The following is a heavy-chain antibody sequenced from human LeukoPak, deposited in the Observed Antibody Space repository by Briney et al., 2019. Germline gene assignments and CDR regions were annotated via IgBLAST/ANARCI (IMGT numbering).Heavy chain of an antibody. CDR2: ISSSSRDI. CDR1: GFTFGDYS. Sequence: GGSLRLSCSASGFTFGDYSMNWVRQAPGKGLEWVSHISSSSRDIYYAESVKGRFTISRGNTRSSLYLQMNSLRVEDTGVYYCARDGGRWLQSYYFDFWGQGTVVTVSS. CDR3: ARDGGRWLQSYYFDF. J-gene: IGHJ4*02. V-gene: IGHV3-48*01. D-gene: IGHD5-24*01.